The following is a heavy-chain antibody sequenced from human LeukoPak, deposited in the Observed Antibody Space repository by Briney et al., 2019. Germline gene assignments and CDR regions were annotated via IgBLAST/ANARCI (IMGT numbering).Heavy chain of an antibody. V-gene: IGHV4-4*02. CDR1: GGSISSSNW. D-gene: IGHD3-22*01. Sequence: SETLSLTCAVSGGSISSSNWWSWVRQPPGKGLEWIGEINHSGSTNYNPSLKSRVTISVDTSKNQFSLKLSSVTAADTAVYYCARLTMIAFWGQGTLVTVSA. CDR2: INHSGST. J-gene: IGHJ1*01. CDR3: ARLTMIAF.